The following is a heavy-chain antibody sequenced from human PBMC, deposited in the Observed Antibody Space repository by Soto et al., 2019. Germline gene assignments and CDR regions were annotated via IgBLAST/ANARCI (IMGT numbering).Heavy chain of an antibody. CDR3: ASSVAKYYFYGMDV. V-gene: IGHV1-69*12. CDR1: GGTFSSYA. Sequence: QVQLVQSGAEVKKPGSSVKVSCKASGGTFSSYAISWVRQAPGQGLEWMGGIIPIFGTANYAQKFQGRVTIAAGEATSAAYMELSSLRSEDTAVYYCASSVAKYYFYGMDVWGQGTTVTVSS. D-gene: IGHD5-12*01. J-gene: IGHJ6*02. CDR2: IIPIFGTA.